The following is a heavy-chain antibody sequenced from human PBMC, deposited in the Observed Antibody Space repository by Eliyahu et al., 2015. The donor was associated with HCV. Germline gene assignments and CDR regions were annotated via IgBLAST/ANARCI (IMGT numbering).Heavy chain of an antibody. Sequence: EVQLVQSGAEVKKPGESLKXSCQGSGYSFTXRWIGWVRXMPGNGLEWMGIVNPADSDTRYSPSXQGQVIISADKSINTAYLQWSSLKASDTAMYYCGKHGENGFFQHWGQGTLVTVSA. J-gene: IGHJ1*01. CDR2: VNPADSDT. D-gene: IGHD3-10*01. V-gene: IGHV5-51*01. CDR3: GKHGENGFFQH. CDR1: GYSFTXRW.